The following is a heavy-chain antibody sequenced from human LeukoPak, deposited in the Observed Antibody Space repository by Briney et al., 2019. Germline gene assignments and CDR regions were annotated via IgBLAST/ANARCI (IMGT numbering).Heavy chain of an antibody. V-gene: IGHV3-7*03. CDR2: IKQDETEK. Sequence: GGSLRPSCTASGFTFSNFWMGWVRQAPGKGLEWVANIKQDETEKYYVDSVKGRFTISRDNAKNSLYLQMNSLRVEDTALYYCAKEVWGSQSHIDYWGQGTLVTVSS. J-gene: IGHJ4*02. D-gene: IGHD7-27*01. CDR1: GFTFSNFW. CDR3: AKEVWGSQSHIDY.